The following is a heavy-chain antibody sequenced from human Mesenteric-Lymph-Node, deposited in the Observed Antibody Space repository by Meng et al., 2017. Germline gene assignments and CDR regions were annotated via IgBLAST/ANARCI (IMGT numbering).Heavy chain of an antibody. CDR2: ISGSGGST. Sequence: GGSLRLSCAAPGFTFSSYAMSWVRQAPGKGLEWVSAISGSGGSTYYADSVKGRFTISRDNSKNTLYLQMNSLRAEDTAVYYCANLEIAAAGTGWFDPWGQGTLVTVSS. J-gene: IGHJ5*02. CDR3: ANLEIAAAGTGWFDP. V-gene: IGHV3-23*01. D-gene: IGHD6-13*01. CDR1: GFTFSSYA.